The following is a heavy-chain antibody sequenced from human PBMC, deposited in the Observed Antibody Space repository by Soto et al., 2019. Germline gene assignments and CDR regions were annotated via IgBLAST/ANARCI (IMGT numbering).Heavy chain of an antibody. J-gene: IGHJ4*02. CDR3: ARGGGDCSGGSCLDY. CDR1: GFTFSSYA. D-gene: IGHD2-15*01. CDR2: ISYDGSNK. V-gene: IGHV3-30-3*01. Sequence: QVQLVESGGGVVQPGRSLRLSCAASGFTFSSYAMHWVRQAPGKGLEWVAVISYDGSNKYYADSVKGRFTISRDNSKNTLYLQMNSLRAEDTAVYYCARGGGDCSGGSCLDYWGQGTLVTVSS.